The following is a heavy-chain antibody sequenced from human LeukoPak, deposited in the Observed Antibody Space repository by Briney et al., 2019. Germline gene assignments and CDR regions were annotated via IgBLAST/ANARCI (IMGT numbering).Heavy chain of an antibody. CDR1: GGSISSGSYY. V-gene: IGHV4-61*02. J-gene: IGHJ4*02. CDR3: ARGGVGAPWSNFDY. Sequence: SETLSLTCTVSGGSISSGSYYWSWIRQPAGKGLEWIGRIYTSGSTNYNPSLKSRVTISVDTSKNQFSLKLSSVTAADTAVYYCARGGVGAPWSNFDYWGQGTLVTVSS. CDR2: IYTSGST. D-gene: IGHD1-26*01.